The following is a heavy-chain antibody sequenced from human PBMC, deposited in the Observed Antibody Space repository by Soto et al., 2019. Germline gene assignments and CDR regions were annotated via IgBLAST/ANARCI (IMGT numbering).Heavy chain of an antibody. V-gene: IGHV3-21*01. CDR1: GFIFSGYS. Sequence: PGGSLRLSCAASGFIFSGYSMTWVRQTPGKGLEWVSSIAPSSSSIYYADSVKGRFAISRDNTENSLFLQMNSLRADDTAEYYCARVRCSTTRCQVPYYLDCWGQGT. CDR2: IAPSSSSI. CDR3: ARVRCSTTRCQVPYYLDC. J-gene: IGHJ4*02. D-gene: IGHD2-2*01.